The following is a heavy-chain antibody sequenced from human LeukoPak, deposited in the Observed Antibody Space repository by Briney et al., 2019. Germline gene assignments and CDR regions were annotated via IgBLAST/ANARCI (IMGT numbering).Heavy chain of an antibody. Sequence: SQTLSLTCTVSGASISSDDYYWSWVRQPAGKGLEWIGRIYTSGSTNYNPFLKSRVTISVDTSKNQFSLRLSSVTAADTAVYYCVRQFDYWGQGTLVTVSS. V-gene: IGHV4-61*02. J-gene: IGHJ4*02. CDR3: VRQFDY. CDR1: GASISSDDYY. CDR2: IYTSGST.